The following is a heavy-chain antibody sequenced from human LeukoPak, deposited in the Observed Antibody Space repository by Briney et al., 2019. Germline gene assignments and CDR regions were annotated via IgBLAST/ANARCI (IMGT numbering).Heavy chain of an antibody. CDR3: ARSEHFYGDYGPHLYYYYYGMDV. J-gene: IGHJ6*02. CDR1: GDSISDDY. D-gene: IGHD4-17*01. V-gene: IGHV4-59*08. CDR2: IYYSGST. Sequence: PSETLSLTCTVSGDSISDDYYTWMRQPAGKGLEWIGYIYYSGSTNYNPSLKSRVTISVDTSKNQFSLKLGSVTAADTAVYYCARSEHFYGDYGPHLYYYYYGMDVWGQGTTVTVSS.